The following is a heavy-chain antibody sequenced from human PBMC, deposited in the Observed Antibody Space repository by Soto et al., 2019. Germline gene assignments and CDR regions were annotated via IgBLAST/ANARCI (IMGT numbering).Heavy chain of an antibody. D-gene: IGHD3-16*02. Sequence: GGSLRLSCAASGFTFSRYGMSWVRQAPGKGLEWVSGIRGSGSGTYYAEPVKGRCTISRDNSKNTLYLQMNSLRAEDTAVYYCAKDTRVRLGELSFDAFDSWGQGTLVTVSS. J-gene: IGHJ4*02. CDR3: AKDTRVRLGELSFDAFDS. V-gene: IGHV3-23*01. CDR2: IRGSGSGT. CDR1: GFTFSRYG.